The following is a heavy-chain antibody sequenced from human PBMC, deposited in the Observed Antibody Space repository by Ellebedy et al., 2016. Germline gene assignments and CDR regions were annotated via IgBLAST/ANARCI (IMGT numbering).Heavy chain of an antibody. D-gene: IGHD3-9*01. CDR3: ARVTYYDILTGTVFYGMDV. Sequence: GESLKISXATSGFTFSNFFMSWVRQTPGKGLEWVANINQDGSEKYYVDSVKGRFTISRDNAKNSLYLQMNSLRAEDTAVYYCARVTYYDILTGTVFYGMDVWGQGTTVTVSS. V-gene: IGHV3-7*01. CDR2: INQDGSEK. J-gene: IGHJ6*02. CDR1: GFTFSNFF.